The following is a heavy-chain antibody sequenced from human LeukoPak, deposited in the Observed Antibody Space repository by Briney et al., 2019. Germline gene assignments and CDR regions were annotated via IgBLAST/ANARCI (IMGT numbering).Heavy chain of an antibody. Sequence: GGSLRLSCAASGFTFSSYWMSWVRQAPGKGLEWVANIKQDGSEKYYVDSVKGRFTIPRDNSKNTLYLQMKSLRAEDTALYYCAKDRDGSGSYYYWGQGTLVTVSS. CDR2: IKQDGSEK. J-gene: IGHJ4*02. D-gene: IGHD3-10*01. CDR1: GFTFSSYW. CDR3: AKDRDGSGSYYY. V-gene: IGHV3-7*03.